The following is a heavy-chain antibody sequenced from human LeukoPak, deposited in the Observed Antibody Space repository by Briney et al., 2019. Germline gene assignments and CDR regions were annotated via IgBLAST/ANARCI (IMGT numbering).Heavy chain of an antibody. V-gene: IGHV3-74*01. CDR1: GFTFSSCW. CDR2: INSDGSST. D-gene: IGHD6-19*01. Sequence: GGSLRLSCAASGFTFSSCWMHWVRQAPGKGLVWVSRINSDGSSTSYADSVKGRFTISRDNAKNTLYLQMNSLRAEDTAVYYCARGSSGWSPFNYWGQGTLVTVSS. CDR3: ARGSSGWSPFNY. J-gene: IGHJ4*02.